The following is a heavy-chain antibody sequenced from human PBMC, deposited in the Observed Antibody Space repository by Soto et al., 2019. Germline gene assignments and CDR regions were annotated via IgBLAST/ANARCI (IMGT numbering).Heavy chain of an antibody. CDR3: ARGPRGVYGNDY. CDR1: GFTFSNDW. Sequence: EVPLVESGGGLVQPGGSLRLSCAASGFTFSNDWMHWVRQAAGKGLVWVSRINMDGSSTNYADSVKGRFTISRDNAKNTLYLQMNSLRVDDTAIYFCARGPRGVYGNDYWGQGALVTVSS. CDR2: INMDGSST. J-gene: IGHJ4*02. V-gene: IGHV3-74*01. D-gene: IGHD2-8*02.